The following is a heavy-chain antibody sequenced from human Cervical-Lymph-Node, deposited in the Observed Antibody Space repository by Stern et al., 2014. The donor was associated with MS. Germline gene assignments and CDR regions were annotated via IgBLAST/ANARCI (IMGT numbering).Heavy chain of an antibody. J-gene: IGHJ4*02. CDR3: ARDTSSPERSDW. CDR2: ITNVGST. CDR1: GFTVSRDY. D-gene: IGHD1-1*01. V-gene: IGHV3-53*01. Sequence: EVQLVESGGGVIQPGWSLRLSCTASGFTVSRDYMTWVRHAPGKGLEWVSLITNVGSTVYTDSVKGRFTISRDDSKNTVYLHMTSLRAEDTAMYYCARDTSSPERSDWWGQGTLVTVSS.